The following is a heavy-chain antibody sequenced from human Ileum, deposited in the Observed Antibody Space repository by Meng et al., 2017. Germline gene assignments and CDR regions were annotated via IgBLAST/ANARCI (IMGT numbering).Heavy chain of an antibody. CDR3: AHIFDS. Sequence: QVQLQESGPGPVEPSGPLSLTCAVSGRSISISDWWSWVRQPPGKGLEWIAEMNLGGSPNYNPSLKSRVTMSVDKSNDHLSLQLTSVTAADTAVYYCAHIFDSWGQGTLVTVSS. V-gene: IGHV4-4*02. CDR1: GRSISISDW. J-gene: IGHJ4*02. CDR2: MNLGGSP.